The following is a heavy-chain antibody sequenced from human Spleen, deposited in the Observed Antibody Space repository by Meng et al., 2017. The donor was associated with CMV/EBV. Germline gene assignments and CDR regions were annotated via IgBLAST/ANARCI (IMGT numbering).Heavy chain of an antibody. Sequence: GESLKISCAASGFTFNAFSMNWVRQAPGKGLEWVSSISTTSTYIYYADSVKGRFTISRDNSKNTLYLQMNSLRAEDTAVYYCAKVPLFGVVISLFDYWGQGTLVTVSS. CDR3: AKVPLFGVVISLFDY. V-gene: IGHV3-21*04. D-gene: IGHD3-3*01. CDR2: ISTTSTYI. CDR1: GFTFNAFS. J-gene: IGHJ4*02.